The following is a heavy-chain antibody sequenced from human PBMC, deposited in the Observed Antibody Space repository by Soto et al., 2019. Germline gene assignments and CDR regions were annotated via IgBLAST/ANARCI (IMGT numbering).Heavy chain of an antibody. Sequence: QVQLQESGPGLVKPSQTLSLSCTVSGGSISSAAYYWSWIRQHPGKGLEWIGYISHSGSTYYTPSLKRRVIISADTSKNQFSLNLTSVTAADTAVYYCAREYTYGSTFFDCWGQGALVTVSS. D-gene: IGHD5-18*01. J-gene: IGHJ4*02. CDR1: GGSISSAAYY. V-gene: IGHV4-31*03. CDR3: AREYTYGSTFFDC. CDR2: ISHSGST.